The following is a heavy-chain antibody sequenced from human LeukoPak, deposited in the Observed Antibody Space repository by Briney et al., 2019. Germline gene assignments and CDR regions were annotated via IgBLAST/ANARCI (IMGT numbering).Heavy chain of an antibody. D-gene: IGHD3-10*01. J-gene: IGHJ4*02. V-gene: IGHV3-7*01. Sequence: GGSLRLSCAASGFTFSSYWMTWVRQAPGKGLEWVANIKQDGSEKYYVDSVKGRFTISRDNAKNSLYLQMNSLRAEDTAVYYCAREDSYYYGSGSYPFDYWGQGTLVTVSS. CDR1: GFTFSSYW. CDR3: AREDSYYYGSGSYPFDY. CDR2: IKQDGSEK.